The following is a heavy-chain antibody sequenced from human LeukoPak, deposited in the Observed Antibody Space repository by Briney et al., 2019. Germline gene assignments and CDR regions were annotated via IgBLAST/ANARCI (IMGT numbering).Heavy chain of an antibody. CDR1: GFTFSSYA. J-gene: IGHJ4*02. D-gene: IGHD1-1*01. CDR3: AKPERYSPYYFDY. CDR2: ISGSGGST. Sequence: GGSLRLSCAASGFTFSSYAMSWVRQAPGKGLEWVSAISGSGGSTYYADSVKGRFTISRDNSKNTLYLQMNSLRAEDTAVYYYAKPERYSPYYFDYWGQGTLVTVSS. V-gene: IGHV3-23*01.